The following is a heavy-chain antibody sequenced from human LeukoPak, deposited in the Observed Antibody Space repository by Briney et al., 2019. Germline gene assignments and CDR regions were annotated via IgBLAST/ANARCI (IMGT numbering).Heavy chain of an antibody. CDR2: ISWDGGST. CDR1: GFTFGDYA. CDR3: AKEHSSGSRTWYFDY. Sequence: PGGSLRLSCAASGFTFGDYAMHWVRQAPGKGLEWVSLISWDGGSTYYADSVKGRFTISRDNSKNSLYLQMNSLRAEDTALYYCAKEHSSGSRTWYFDYWGQGTLVTVSS. J-gene: IGHJ4*02. V-gene: IGHV3-43D*03. D-gene: IGHD6-19*01.